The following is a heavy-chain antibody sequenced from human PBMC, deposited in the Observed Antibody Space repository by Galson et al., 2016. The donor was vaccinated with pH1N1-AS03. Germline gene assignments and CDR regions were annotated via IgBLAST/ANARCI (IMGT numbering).Heavy chain of an antibody. CDR2: IWYDGSNK. J-gene: IGHJ4*02. V-gene: IGHV3-33*06. D-gene: IGHD2-21*02. CDR1: GFTFSNYG. CDR3: AKEWGLTDGGTHGFDY. Sequence: SLRLSCAASGFTFSNYGMHWVRQAPGKGLEWVAVIWYDGSNKYYGDSVKGRFTISRDNSKSTLFLQMNSLRGEDTAVYYCAKEWGLTDGGTHGFDYWGQGTLVTVSS.